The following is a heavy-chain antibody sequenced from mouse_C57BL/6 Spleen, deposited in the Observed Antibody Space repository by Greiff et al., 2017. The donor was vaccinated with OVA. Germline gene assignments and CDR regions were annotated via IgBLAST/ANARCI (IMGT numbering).Heavy chain of an antibody. CDR2: IDPANGNT. Sequence: EVNLVESVAELVRPGASVKLSCTASGFNIKNTYMHWVKQRPEQGLEWIGRIDPANGNTKYAPKFQGKATITADTSSNTAYLQLSSLTSEDTAIYYCATYYGNYDWYFDVWGTGTTVTVSS. J-gene: IGHJ1*03. V-gene: IGHV14-3*01. CDR3: ATYYGNYDWYFDV. D-gene: IGHD2-10*01. CDR1: GFNIKNTY.